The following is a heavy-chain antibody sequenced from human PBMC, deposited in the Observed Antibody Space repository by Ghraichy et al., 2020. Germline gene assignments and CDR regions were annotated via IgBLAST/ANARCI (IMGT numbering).Heavy chain of an antibody. Sequence: SETLSLTCTVSGGSISSSSYYWGWIRQPPGKGLEWIGSIYYSGSTYYNPSLKSRVTISVDTSKNQFSLKLSSVTAADTAVYYCASPNDWGPSWDYWGQGTLVTVSS. V-gene: IGHV4-39*01. D-gene: IGHD3-9*01. CDR2: IYYSGST. J-gene: IGHJ4*02. CDR1: GGSISSSSYY. CDR3: ASPNDWGPSWDY.